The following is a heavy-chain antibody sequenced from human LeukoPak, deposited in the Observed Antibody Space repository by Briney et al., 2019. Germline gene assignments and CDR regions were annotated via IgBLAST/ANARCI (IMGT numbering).Heavy chain of an antibody. D-gene: IGHD5-18*01. CDR1: GFTFSSYG. J-gene: IGHJ4*02. CDR2: ISYDGSNK. CDR3: AKGGGGGHSYGQRLGY. V-gene: IGHV3-30*18. Sequence: GRSLRLSCAASGFTFSSYGMHWVRQAPGKGLEWVAVISYDGSNKYYADSVKGRFTISRDNSKNTLYLQMNSLRAEDTAVYYCAKGGGGGHSYGQRLGYWGQGTLVTVSS.